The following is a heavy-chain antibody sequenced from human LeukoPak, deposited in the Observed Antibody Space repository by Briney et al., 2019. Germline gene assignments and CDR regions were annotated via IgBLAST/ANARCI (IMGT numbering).Heavy chain of an antibody. CDR3: AREYSAFDY. Sequence: PSETLSLTCTVSGDPISTNNNYKWSWIRQTPGKGLEWIGYSYYSGATNYNPTLKSRITISVDTSKNQFSLKLSFVTAADTALYYCAREYSAFDYWGKGTLVTVSS. D-gene: IGHD1-26*01. CDR1: GDPISTNNNYK. CDR2: SYYSGAT. J-gene: IGHJ4*02. V-gene: IGHV4-61*01.